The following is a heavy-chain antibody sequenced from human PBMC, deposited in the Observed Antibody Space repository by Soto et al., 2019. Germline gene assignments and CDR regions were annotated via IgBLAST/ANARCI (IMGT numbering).Heavy chain of an antibody. V-gene: IGHV3-23*01. J-gene: IGHJ4*02. Sequence: GGSLRLSCAASGFIFRNYAMSWVRQAPGKGLEWVSAIGGNGADTYYADSVKGRFTISRDNSENTLYLQMNSLRAEDTAVYFCAIPSGLTVTGPDYWGQGTLVTVSS. D-gene: IGHD6-19*01. CDR1: GFIFRNYA. CDR2: IGGNGADT. CDR3: AIPSGLTVTGPDY.